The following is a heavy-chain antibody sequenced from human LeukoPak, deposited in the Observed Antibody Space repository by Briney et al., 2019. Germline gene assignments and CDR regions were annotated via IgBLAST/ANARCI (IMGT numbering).Heavy chain of an antibody. D-gene: IGHD3-3*01. CDR3: ARHRESLVTIFGVAMGYYFDY. CDR2: IYYSGST. CDR1: GGSISSSSYY. J-gene: IGHJ4*02. Sequence: SETLSLTCTVSGGSISSSSYYWGWLRQPPGMGLEWIGSIYYSGSTYYNPSLKSRVTISVDTSKNQFSLKLSSVTAADTAVYYCARHRESLVTIFGVAMGYYFDYWGQGTLVTVSS. V-gene: IGHV4-39*01.